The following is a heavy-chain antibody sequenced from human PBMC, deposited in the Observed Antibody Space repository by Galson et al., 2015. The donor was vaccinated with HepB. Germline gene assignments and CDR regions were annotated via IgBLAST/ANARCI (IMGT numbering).Heavy chain of an antibody. CDR1: GGSISSYY. CDR2: IYYSGST. V-gene: IGHV4-59*01. D-gene: IGHD1-26*01. J-gene: IGHJ4*02. CDR3: ARVGATTF. Sequence: GGSISSYYWSWIRQPPGKGLEWIGYIYYSGSTNYNPSLKSRVTISVDTSKNQFSLKLSSVTAADTAVYYCARVGATTFWGQGTLVTVSS.